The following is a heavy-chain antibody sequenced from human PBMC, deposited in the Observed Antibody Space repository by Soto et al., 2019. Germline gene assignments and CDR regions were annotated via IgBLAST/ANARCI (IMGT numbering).Heavy chain of an antibody. J-gene: IGHJ4*02. CDR2: ISSSSSTI. D-gene: IGHD6-13*01. Sequence: GGSLRLSCAASGFTFSSYSMNWVRQAPGKGLEWVSYISSSSSTIYYTDSVKGRFTISRDNAKNTLYLQMNSLRAEDTAVYYCAKAHPPSSWYFYFDYWGQGTLVTVSS. CDR1: GFTFSSYS. CDR3: AKAHPPSSWYFYFDY. V-gene: IGHV3-48*01.